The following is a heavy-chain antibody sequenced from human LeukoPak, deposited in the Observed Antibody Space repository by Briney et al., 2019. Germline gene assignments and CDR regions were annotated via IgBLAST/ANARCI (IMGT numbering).Heavy chain of an antibody. J-gene: IGHJ5*02. D-gene: IGHD6-19*01. CDR3: ARQEASSGWYISGWFDP. CDR2: INHSGST. Sequence: SETLSLTCAVYGGSFSGYYCSWIRQPPGKGLEWIGEINHSGSTNYNPSLKSRVTISVDTSKNQFSLKLSSVTAADTAVYYCARQEASSGWYISGWFDPWGQGTLVAVSS. V-gene: IGHV4-34*01. CDR1: GGSFSGYY.